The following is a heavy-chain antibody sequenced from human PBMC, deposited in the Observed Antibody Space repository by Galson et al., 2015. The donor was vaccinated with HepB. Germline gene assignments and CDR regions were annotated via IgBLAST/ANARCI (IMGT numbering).Heavy chain of an antibody. Sequence: SLRLSCAASGFTFSSYGMHWVRQAPGKGLEWVAVIWYDGSNKYYADSVKGRFTISRDNSKNTLYLQMNSRRAEDTAVYYCAREKRRYCSSTSCGYGMDVWGQGTTVTVSS. CDR3: AREKRRYCSSTSCGYGMDV. J-gene: IGHJ6*02. V-gene: IGHV3-33*08. CDR2: IWYDGSNK. D-gene: IGHD2-2*01. CDR1: GFTFSSYG.